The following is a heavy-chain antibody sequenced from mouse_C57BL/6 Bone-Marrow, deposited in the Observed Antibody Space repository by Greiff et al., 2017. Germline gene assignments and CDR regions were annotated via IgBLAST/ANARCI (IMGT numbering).Heavy chain of an antibody. V-gene: IGHV3-6*01. Sequence: EVQVVESGPGLVKPSQSLSLTCSVTGFSITSGYYWNWIRQFPGNKLEWMGYISYDGSNNYNPSLKNRISITRDTSKNQFFLKLNSVTTEDTATYYCASATTVVARYYYAMDYWGQGTSVTVSS. CDR3: ASATTVVARYYYAMDY. CDR2: ISYDGSN. D-gene: IGHD1-1*01. J-gene: IGHJ4*01. CDR1: GFSITSGYY.